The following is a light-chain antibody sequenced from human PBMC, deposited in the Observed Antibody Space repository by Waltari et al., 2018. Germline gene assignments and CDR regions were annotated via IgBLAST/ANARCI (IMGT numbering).Light chain of an antibody. V-gene: IGKV3-11*01. CDR2: DAS. J-gene: IGKJ2*01. CDR1: QSVSTN. Sequence: EIVLTQSPATLSLSPGERATLSCMASQSVSTNLAWYQQKPGQAPRLLIYDASTRATGIPARFSGSGSGTDFTLTISSLEPEDFAVYYCQQRSNWPPYTFGQGTRLEIK. CDR3: QQRSNWPPYT.